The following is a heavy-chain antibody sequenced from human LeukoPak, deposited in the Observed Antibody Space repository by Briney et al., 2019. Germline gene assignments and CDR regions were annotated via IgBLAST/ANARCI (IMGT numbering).Heavy chain of an antibody. Sequence: ASVKVSCKASGGTFSSYAISWVRQAPGQGLEWMGGIIPIFGTANYAQKFQGRVTMTTDTSTSTAYMELRSLRSDDTAVYYCARDTPEYYYDSSGYYYYYYGMDVWGQGTTVTVSS. CDR3: ARDTPEYYYDSSGYYYYYYGMDV. D-gene: IGHD3-22*01. CDR1: GGTFSSYA. V-gene: IGHV1-69*05. CDR2: IIPIFGTA. J-gene: IGHJ6*02.